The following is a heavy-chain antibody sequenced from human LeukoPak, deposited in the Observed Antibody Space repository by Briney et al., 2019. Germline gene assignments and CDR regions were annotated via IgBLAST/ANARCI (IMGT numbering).Heavy chain of an antibody. CDR3: ARGQNYHNSRIVVDY. CDR1: GGSISSRTYY. D-gene: IGHD3-22*01. V-gene: IGHV4-39*07. CDR2: IYYSEST. J-gene: IGHJ4*02. Sequence: PSETLSLTCTVSGGSISSRTYYWGWIRQPPGKGLEWIGSIYYSESTYHNPSLKSRVTISVDTSKNQFSLKLSSVTAADTVVYYCARGQNYHNSRIVVDYWGQGTLVTVSS.